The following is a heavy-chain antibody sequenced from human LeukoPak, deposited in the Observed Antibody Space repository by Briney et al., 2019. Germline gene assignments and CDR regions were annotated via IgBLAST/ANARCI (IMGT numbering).Heavy chain of an antibody. CDR2: IYTSGST. V-gene: IGHV4-4*07. D-gene: IGHD3-22*01. J-gene: IGHJ6*03. CDR1: GGSISSYY. Sequence: PSETLSLTCTVSGGSISSYYWSWIRQPAGKGLEWIGRIYTSGSTNYNPSLKSRVTMSVDTSKNQFSLKLSSVTAADTAVYYCARYYYDSSGYPNYMDVWGKGTTVTVSS. CDR3: ARYYYDSSGYPNYMDV.